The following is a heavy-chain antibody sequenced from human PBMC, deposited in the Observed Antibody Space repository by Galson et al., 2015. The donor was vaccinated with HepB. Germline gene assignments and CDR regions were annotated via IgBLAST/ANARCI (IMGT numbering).Heavy chain of an antibody. J-gene: IGHJ4*02. D-gene: IGHD2-8*02. Sequence: QVQLQESGPGLVKTSETLSLTCTVSGDSVTSRTHYWAWIRQPPGKGLEWIGHIFYPGSLYYSPSLTSRVTISVDTSANQFSLRLTSVTAADTAVYYCASLPSPWLVLAVSTPHCWGQGALVTVSS. CDR1: GDSVTSRTHY. CDR2: IFYPGSL. CDR3: ASLPSPWLVLAVSTPHC. V-gene: IGHV4-39*01.